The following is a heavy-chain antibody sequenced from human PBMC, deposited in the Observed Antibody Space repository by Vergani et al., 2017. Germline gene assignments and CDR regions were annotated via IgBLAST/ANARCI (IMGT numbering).Heavy chain of an antibody. D-gene: IGHD6-13*01. V-gene: IGHV3-9*01. Sequence: EVQLVESGGGLVQPGRSLRLSCAASGFTFDDYAMHWVRQAPGKGLEWVSGISWNSGSIGYADSVKGRFTISRDNAKNSLYLQMNSLRAEDTALYYCASRNPAAARNNYYYYYYMDVWGKGTTVTVSS. J-gene: IGHJ6*03. CDR1: GFTFDDYA. CDR3: ASRNPAAARNNYYYYYYMDV. CDR2: ISWNSGSI.